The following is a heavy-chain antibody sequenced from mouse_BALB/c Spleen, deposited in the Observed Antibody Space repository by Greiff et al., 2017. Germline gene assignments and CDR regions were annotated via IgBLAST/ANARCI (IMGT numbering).Heavy chain of an antibody. Sequence: VHVKQSGAELVKPGASVKLSCTASGFNIKDTYMHWVKQRPEQGLEWIGRIDPANGNTKYDPKFQGKATITADTSSNTAYLQLSSLTSEDTAVYYCARRRYYAMDYWGQGTSVTVSS. J-gene: IGHJ4*01. CDR2: IDPANGNT. CDR1: GFNIKDTY. CDR3: ARRRYYAMDY. V-gene: IGHV14-3*02.